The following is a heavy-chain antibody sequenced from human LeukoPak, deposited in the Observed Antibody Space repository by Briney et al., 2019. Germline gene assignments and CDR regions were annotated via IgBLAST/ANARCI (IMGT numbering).Heavy chain of an antibody. CDR3: ARDFYSSSWYNFDY. J-gene: IGHJ4*02. Sequence: GGSLRLSCAASGFTFSSYAMHWVRQAPGKGLEWVAVISYDGSNKYYADSVKGRFTISRDNSKNTLYLQMNSLRAEDTAAYYCARDFYSSSWYNFDYWGQGTLVTVSS. V-gene: IGHV3-30-3*01. CDR2: ISYDGSNK. CDR1: GFTFSSYA. D-gene: IGHD6-13*01.